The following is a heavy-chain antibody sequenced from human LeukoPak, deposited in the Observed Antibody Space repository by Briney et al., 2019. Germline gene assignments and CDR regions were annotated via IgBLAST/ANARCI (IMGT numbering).Heavy chain of an antibody. CDR3: ARVYGANPPDA. CDR2: IYYSGKT. J-gene: IGHJ5*02. D-gene: IGHD4-17*01. V-gene: IGHV4-31*03. CDR1: GGSISSGGYY. Sequence: PSETLSLTCTVSGGSISSGGYYWSWIRQHPGKGLEWIGCIYYSGKTYDSPSLKSRATISVDTSKNQFSLKLSSVTAADTAVYYCARVYGANPPDAWGQGTLVTVSS.